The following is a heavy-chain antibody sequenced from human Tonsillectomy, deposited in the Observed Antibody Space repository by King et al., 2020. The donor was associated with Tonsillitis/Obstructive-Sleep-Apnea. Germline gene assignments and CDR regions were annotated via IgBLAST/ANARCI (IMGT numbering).Heavy chain of an antibody. J-gene: IGHJ3*02. CDR2: ISWNSGSV. Sequence: VQLVESGGGLVQPGRSLRLSCAASGFSFDDYAMYWVRQAPGKGLEWVSGISWNSGSVAYADSVKGRFIISRDNAKNSLYLQMNSLRPADTALYYCAKDLIIATSGTPGDAFDIWGQGTMVTVSS. V-gene: IGHV3-9*01. D-gene: IGHD6-13*01. CDR1: GFSFDDYA. CDR3: AKDLIIATSGTPGDAFDI.